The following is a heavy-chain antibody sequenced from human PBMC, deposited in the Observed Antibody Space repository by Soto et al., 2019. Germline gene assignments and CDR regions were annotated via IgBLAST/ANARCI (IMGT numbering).Heavy chain of an antibody. J-gene: IGHJ4*02. Sequence: GSLRLSCVASGFTFSSYAMSWVRQAPGKGLEWVSAISGSGGSTYYADSVKGRFTISRDNSKNTLYLQMNSLRAEDTAVYYCAKTGGGPRYSSSSNFDYWGQGTLVTVSS. CDR1: GFTFSSYA. CDR2: ISGSGGST. CDR3: AKTGGGPRYSSSSNFDY. D-gene: IGHD6-6*01. V-gene: IGHV3-23*01.